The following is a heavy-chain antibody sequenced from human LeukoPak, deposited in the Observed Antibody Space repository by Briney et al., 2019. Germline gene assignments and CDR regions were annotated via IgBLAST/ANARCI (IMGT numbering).Heavy chain of an antibody. J-gene: IGHJ4*02. Sequence: PSETLSLTCTVSGDSISSGDYYWRWIRQHPGKGLEWIAYIYHSGSAYYNPSLKSRVTISVDTSKNQFSLKMSSVTAADTAVYYCARGTYNTVTAFAHWGQGTLVTVSS. CDR3: ARGTYNTVTAFAH. D-gene: IGHD2-21*02. V-gene: IGHV4-31*03. CDR2: IYHSGSA. CDR1: GDSISSGDYY.